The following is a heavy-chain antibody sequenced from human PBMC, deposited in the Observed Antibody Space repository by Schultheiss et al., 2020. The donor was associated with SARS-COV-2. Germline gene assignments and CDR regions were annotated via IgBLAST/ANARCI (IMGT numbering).Heavy chain of an antibody. V-gene: IGHV1-69*13. CDR1: GGTFSSYA. CDR3: ASGVVPGGNWFDP. J-gene: IGHJ5*02. D-gene: IGHD2-2*01. CDR2: IIPIFGTA. Sequence: SVKVSCKASGGTFSSYAISWVRQAPGQGLEWMGGIIPIFGTANYAQKFQGRVTITADESTSTAYMELSSLRSEDTAVYYCASGVVPGGNWFDPWGQGTLVTVSS.